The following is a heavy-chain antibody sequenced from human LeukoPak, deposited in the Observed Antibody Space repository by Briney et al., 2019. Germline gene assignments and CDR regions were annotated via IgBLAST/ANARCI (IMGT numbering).Heavy chain of an antibody. CDR3: AGHGSGGGSVD. CDR1: GSTFSTYT. CDR2: ITSSSSSI. V-gene: IGHV3-21*01. Sequence: ESLPISCAASGSTFSTYTMNWVRQAPGKGLEWVSSITSSSSSIYYADSVKGRLTISRRNAKNSLYLQMNSLKPEPRVRIYCAGHGSGGGSVDGGQGTLVTAS. D-gene: IGHD2-8*02. J-gene: IGHJ4*02.